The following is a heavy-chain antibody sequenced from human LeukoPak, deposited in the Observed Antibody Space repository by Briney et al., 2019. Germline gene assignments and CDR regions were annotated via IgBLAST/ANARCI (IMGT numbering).Heavy chain of an antibody. CDR2: IHRDDKT. CDR1: GFTVSSSF. J-gene: IGHJ4*02. V-gene: IGHV3-53*01. D-gene: IGHD2-21*01. CDR3: AREVISTPSYFDY. Sequence: GGPLRLSCAASGFTVSSSFIYWVRRAPGKGLEWVSFIHRDDKTYYADSVKGRFTMSRDSSKNTLYLQMNSLGADDTAVYYCAREVISTPSYFDYWGQGILVTVSS.